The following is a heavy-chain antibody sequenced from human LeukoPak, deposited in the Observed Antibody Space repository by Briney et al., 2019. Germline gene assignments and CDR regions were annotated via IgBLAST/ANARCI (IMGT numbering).Heavy chain of an antibody. J-gene: IGHJ4*02. CDR3: ARDFLRGAPDYLDL. CDR2: IGYDGVNK. Sequence: GGPLRLPCTAPGFIHCDYPTLWLRQAPGKGLDCVAVIGYDGVNKFYTDSVTGRITISRDDSKSTLYLKMDSLRADDTAVYYCARDFLRGAPDYLDLWGQGSRVTVSS. V-gene: IGHV3-30*04. D-gene: IGHD3-10*01. CDR1: GFIHCDYP.